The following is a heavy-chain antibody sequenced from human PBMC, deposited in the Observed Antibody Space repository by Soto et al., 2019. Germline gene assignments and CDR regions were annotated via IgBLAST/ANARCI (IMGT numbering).Heavy chain of an antibody. D-gene: IGHD2-15*01. CDR3: ARDTAGGYCSGGSCYPIWYGMDV. Sequence: GGSLRLSCAASGFTFDNYAMHWVRQAPGKGLEWVSGISWNSNTIAYADSVKGRFTISRDNAKNSLYLQMNSLRAEDTAVYYCARDTAGGYCSGGSCYPIWYGMDVWGQGTTVTVSS. CDR1: GFTFDNYA. V-gene: IGHV3-9*01. CDR2: ISWNSNTI. J-gene: IGHJ6*02.